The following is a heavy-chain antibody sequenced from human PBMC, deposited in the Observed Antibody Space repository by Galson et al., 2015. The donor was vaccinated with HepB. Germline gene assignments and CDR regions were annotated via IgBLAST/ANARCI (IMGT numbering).Heavy chain of an antibody. Sequence: SVKVSCKVSGYTLTELSMHWVRQAPGKGLEWMGGFDPEDGETIYAQKFQGRVTMTEDTSTDTAYMELSSLRSEDTAVYYCASGLAAAGPRAKFDYWGQGTLVTVSS. CDR3: ASGLAAAGPRAKFDY. D-gene: IGHD6-13*01. V-gene: IGHV1-24*01. J-gene: IGHJ4*02. CDR1: GYTLTELS. CDR2: FDPEDGET.